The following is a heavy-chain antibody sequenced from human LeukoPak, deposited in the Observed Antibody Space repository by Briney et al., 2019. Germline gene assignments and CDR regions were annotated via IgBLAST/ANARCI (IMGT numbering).Heavy chain of an antibody. CDR3: ARDSSGWYLGAFDI. V-gene: IGHV1-2*06. J-gene: IGHJ3*02. CDR1: GYTFIDYY. D-gene: IGHD6-19*01. Sequence: ASVKVSCKASGYTFIDYYMHWVRQAPGQGLEWMGRINPSSGGTNYAQKFQGRVTMTRDTSISTAYMELSRLRSDDTAVYYCARDSSGWYLGAFDIWGQGTMVTVSS. CDR2: INPSSGGT.